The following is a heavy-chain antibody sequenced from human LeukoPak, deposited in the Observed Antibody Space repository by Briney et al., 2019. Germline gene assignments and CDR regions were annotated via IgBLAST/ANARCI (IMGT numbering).Heavy chain of an antibody. CDR3: ARTFGEYDYFDY. Sequence: SETPSLTCTVSGGSISSYYWSWIRQPPGKGLEWIGYIYYSGSTNYNPSLKSRVTISVDTSKNQFSLKLSSVTAADTAVYYCARTFGEYDYFDYWGQGTLVTVSS. V-gene: IGHV4-59*01. D-gene: IGHD3-10*01. J-gene: IGHJ4*02. CDR1: GGSISSYY. CDR2: IYYSGST.